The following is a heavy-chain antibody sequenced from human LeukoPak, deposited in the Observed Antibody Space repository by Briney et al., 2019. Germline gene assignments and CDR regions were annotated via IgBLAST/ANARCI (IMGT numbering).Heavy chain of an antibody. V-gene: IGHV1-69*13. Sequence: SVKVSCKASGGTFSSYAISWVRQAPGLGLEWMGGIIPTFGTPNYAQKFQGRVTITADESTNTAYMELSSLRPEDTALYHCVKAGGTSGYRPLHHWGQGTLVTVSS. D-gene: IGHD3-22*01. CDR1: GGTFSSYA. CDR2: IIPTFGTP. CDR3: VKAGGTSGYRPLHH. J-gene: IGHJ1*01.